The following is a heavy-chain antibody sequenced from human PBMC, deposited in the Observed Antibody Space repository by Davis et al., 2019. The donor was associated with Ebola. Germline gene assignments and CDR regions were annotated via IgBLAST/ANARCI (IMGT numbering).Heavy chain of an antibody. D-gene: IGHD6-19*01. CDR2: MNPNSGNT. Sequence: AASVKVSCKASGYTFTSYDINWVRQATGQGLEWMGWMNPNSGNTGYAQKFQGRVTMTRNTSISTACMELSSLRSEDTAVYYCARDRSYSSGWSPWGQVTLVTVSS. CDR1: GYTFTSYD. CDR3: ARDRSYSSGWSP. J-gene: IGHJ5*02. V-gene: IGHV1-8*01.